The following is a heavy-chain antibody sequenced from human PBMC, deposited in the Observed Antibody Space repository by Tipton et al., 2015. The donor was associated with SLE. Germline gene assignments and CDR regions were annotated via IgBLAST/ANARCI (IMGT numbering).Heavy chain of an antibody. D-gene: IGHD2-8*02. J-gene: IGHJ6*02. CDR2: INHSGST. CDR1: GGSISSSSYY. V-gene: IGHV4-39*07. CDR3: GVGYADPGNGYDGMDV. Sequence: TLSLTCTVSGGSISSSSYYWSWIRQPPGKGLEWIGEINHSGSTNYNPSLKSRVTISVDTSKNQFSLKLSSVTATDTAVYYCGVGYADPGNGYDGMDVWGQGTTVTVSS.